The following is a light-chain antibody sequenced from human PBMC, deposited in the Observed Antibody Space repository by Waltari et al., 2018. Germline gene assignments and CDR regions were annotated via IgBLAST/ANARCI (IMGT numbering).Light chain of an antibody. CDR1: SSDVGSYNL. V-gene: IGLV2-23*02. Sequence: QSALTQPASVSGSPGQSITISCTGTSSDVGSYNLVSWYQQHPGKAPKLMIYEVSKRPAGVSNRFSGSKSGNTASRTISGLQAEDEADYYCCSYAGSSTSVFGTGTKVTVL. J-gene: IGLJ1*01. CDR3: CSYAGSSTSV. CDR2: EVS.